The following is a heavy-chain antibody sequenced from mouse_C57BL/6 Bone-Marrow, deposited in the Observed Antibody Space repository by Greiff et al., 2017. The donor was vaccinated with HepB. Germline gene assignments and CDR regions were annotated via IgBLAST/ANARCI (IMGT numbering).Heavy chain of an antibody. V-gene: IGHV3-6*01. CDR3: ARGGFYGGYAMDY. D-gene: IGHD1-1*01. Sequence: ESGPGLVKPSQSLSLTCSVTGYSITSGYYWNWILQFPGNKLEWMGYISYDGSNNYNPSLKNRISITRDTSKNQFFLKLNSVTTEDTATYYCARGGFYGGYAMDYWGQGTSVTVSS. CDR1: GYSITSGYY. J-gene: IGHJ4*01. CDR2: ISYDGSN.